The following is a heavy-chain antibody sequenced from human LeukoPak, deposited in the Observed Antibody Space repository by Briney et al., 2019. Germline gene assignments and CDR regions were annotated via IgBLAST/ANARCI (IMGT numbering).Heavy chain of an antibody. J-gene: IGHJ6*03. CDR1: GFTFSSYS. CDR2: ISSSSSYI. Sequence: PGGSLRLSCAASGFTFSSYSMNWVRQAPGKGLEWVSSISSSSSYIYYADSVKGRFTISRDNAKNSLYLQMNSLRAEDTAVYYCASLAVAGTYDLDVWGKGTTVTISS. V-gene: IGHV3-21*01. D-gene: IGHD6-19*01. CDR3: ASLAVAGTYDLDV.